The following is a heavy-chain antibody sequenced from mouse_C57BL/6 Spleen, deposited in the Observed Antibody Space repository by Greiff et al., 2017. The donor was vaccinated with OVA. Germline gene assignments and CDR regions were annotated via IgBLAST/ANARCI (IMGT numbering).Heavy chain of an antibody. CDR1: GFTFSDYY. D-gene: IGHD4-1*01. V-gene: IGHV5-16*01. CDR3: ARDRTGTFDD. J-gene: IGHJ2*01. CDR2: INYDGSST. Sequence: DVMLVESEGGLVQPGSSMKLSCTASGFTFSDYYMAWVRQVPEKGLEWVANINYDGSSTYYLDSLKSRFIISRDTAKNILYLQMSSLKSEDTATYYCARDRTGTFDDWGQGTTLTVSS.